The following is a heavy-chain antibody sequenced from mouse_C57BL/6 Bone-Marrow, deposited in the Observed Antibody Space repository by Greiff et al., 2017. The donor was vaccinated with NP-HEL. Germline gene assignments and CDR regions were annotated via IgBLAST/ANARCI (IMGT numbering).Heavy chain of an antibody. J-gene: IGHJ3*01. V-gene: IGHV1-66*01. CDR3: ARQAYYSPFAY. D-gene: IGHD2-12*01. CDR2: IYPGSGNT. Sequence: VQLVESGPELVKPGASVKISCKASGYSFTSYYIHWVKQRPGQGLEWIGWIYPGSGNTKYNEKFKGKATLTADTSSSTAYMQLSSLTSEDSAVYYCARQAYYSPFAYWGQGTLVTVSA. CDR1: GYSFTSYY.